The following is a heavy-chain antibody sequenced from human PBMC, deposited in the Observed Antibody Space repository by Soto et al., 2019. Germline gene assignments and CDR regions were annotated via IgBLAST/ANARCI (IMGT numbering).Heavy chain of an antibody. CDR1: GYSFTGYY. Sequence: HEHLVQSGAEVKRPGASLKVSSKASGYSFTGYYIHWVRQAPGQGLEWMGWINPDSGATNYAQNFQGRVPLTSDTSISTASMDLTSLTSDDAAVYYCARGDYGTGGYPFPYFDYWGQGTLVIGSS. CDR3: ARGDYGTGGYPFPYFDY. J-gene: IGHJ4*02. D-gene: IGHD2-8*02. V-gene: IGHV1-2*02. CDR2: INPDSGAT.